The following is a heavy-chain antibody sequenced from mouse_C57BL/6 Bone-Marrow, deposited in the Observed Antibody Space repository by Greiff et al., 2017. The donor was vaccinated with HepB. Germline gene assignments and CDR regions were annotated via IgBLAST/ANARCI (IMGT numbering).Heavy chain of an antibody. CDR1: GYTFTSYT. CDR3: ARYYSNYYYAMDY. Sequence: QVQLQQSGAELARPGASVKMSCKASGYTFTSYTMHWVKQRPGQVLEWIGYINPSSGYTKYNQKFKDKATLTADKSSSTAYMQLSSLTSEDSAVYYCARYYSNYYYAMDYWGQGTSVTVSS. D-gene: IGHD2-5*01. J-gene: IGHJ4*01. V-gene: IGHV1-4*01. CDR2: INPSSGYT.